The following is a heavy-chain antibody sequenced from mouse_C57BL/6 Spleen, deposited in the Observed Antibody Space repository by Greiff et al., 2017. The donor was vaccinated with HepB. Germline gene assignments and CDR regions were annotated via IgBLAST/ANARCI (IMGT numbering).Heavy chain of an antibody. V-gene: IGHV5-17*01. CDR3: ARSGSSYDYAMDY. Sequence: EVQLQESGGGLVKPGGSLKLSCAASGFTFSDYGMHWVRQAPEKGLEWVAYISSGSSTIYYADTVKGRFTISRDNAKNTLFLQMTSLRSEDTAMYYCARSGSSYDYAMDYWGQGTSVTVSS. D-gene: IGHD1-1*01. CDR2: ISSGSSTI. CDR1: GFTFSDYG. J-gene: IGHJ4*01.